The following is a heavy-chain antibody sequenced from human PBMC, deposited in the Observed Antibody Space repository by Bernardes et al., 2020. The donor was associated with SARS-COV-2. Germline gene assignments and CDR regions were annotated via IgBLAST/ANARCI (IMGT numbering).Heavy chain of an antibody. D-gene: IGHD5-18*01. Sequence: ASVKVSCKASGYTFTSYYMHWVRQAPGQGLEWMGIINNSGGSTSYAEKFQGRVTMPRDTSTSTVYMELSSLRSEDTAVYYCARDSAHTAMVETPLDYWRQGTLVTVSS. CDR2: INNSGGST. J-gene: IGHJ4*02. CDR1: GYTFTSYY. V-gene: IGHV1-46*01. CDR3: ARDSAHTAMVETPLDY.